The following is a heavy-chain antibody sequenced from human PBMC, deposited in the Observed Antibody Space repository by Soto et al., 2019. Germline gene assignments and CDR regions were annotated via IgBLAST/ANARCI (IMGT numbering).Heavy chain of an antibody. Sequence: QVQLVQSGAEVKKPGSSVKVSCKASGGTFSSYAISRVRQAPGQGLEWMGGIIPIFGTANYAQKFQGRVTITADESTSTAYMELSSLRSEDTAVYYCAREGGYYDSSGYYYVAHAFDIWGQGTMVTVSS. D-gene: IGHD3-22*01. CDR1: GGTFSSYA. CDR3: AREGGYYDSSGYYYVAHAFDI. CDR2: IIPIFGTA. V-gene: IGHV1-69*12. J-gene: IGHJ3*02.